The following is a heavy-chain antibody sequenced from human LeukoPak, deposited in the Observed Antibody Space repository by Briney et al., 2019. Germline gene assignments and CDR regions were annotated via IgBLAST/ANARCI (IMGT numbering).Heavy chain of an antibody. J-gene: IGHJ4*02. V-gene: IGHV3-33*01. CDR2: IWYDGSNK. D-gene: IGHD5-18*01. CDR3: ARDGYNSGYLKALDY. Sequence: GGSLRLSCAASGFTFSSYGMHWVRQAPGKGLEWVAVIWYDGSNKYYADSVKGRFTISRDNSKNTLYLQMNSLRAEDTAVYYCARDGYNSGYLKALDYWGQGTLLTVSS. CDR1: GFTFSSYG.